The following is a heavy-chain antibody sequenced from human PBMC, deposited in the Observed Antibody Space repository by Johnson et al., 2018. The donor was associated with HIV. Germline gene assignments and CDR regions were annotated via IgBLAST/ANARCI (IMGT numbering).Heavy chain of an antibody. CDR2: INWNGGST. V-gene: IGHV3-20*04. CDR3: ARSRGYGDYLGNAFDI. D-gene: IGHD4-17*01. J-gene: IGHJ3*02. Sequence: QLVESGGGVVRPGGSLRLSCAASGFTFDDYGMSWVRQAPGKGLEWVSGINWNGGSTGYADSVKGRFTISRDNSKNTLFLQMNSLRAEATAVYYCARSRGYGDYLGNAFDICRQGTMVTVSS. CDR1: GFTFDDYG.